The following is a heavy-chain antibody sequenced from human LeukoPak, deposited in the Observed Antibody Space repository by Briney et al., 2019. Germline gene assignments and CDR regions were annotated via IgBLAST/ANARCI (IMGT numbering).Heavy chain of an antibody. D-gene: IGHD5-12*01. V-gene: IGHV3-21*06. CDR3: ARDGSPFY. J-gene: IGHJ4*02. Sequence: GGSLRLSCEASGFSFSTYNMNWVRQAPGKGLEWVSSITSSGYTHYADSVKGRFSISRDNAKNSLYLQMNSLRAEDTALYYCARDGSPFYWGQGTVVTVSS. CDR2: ITSSGYT. CDR1: GFSFSTYN.